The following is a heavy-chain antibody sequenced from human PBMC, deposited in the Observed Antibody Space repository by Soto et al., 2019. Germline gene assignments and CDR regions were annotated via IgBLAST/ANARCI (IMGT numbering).Heavy chain of an antibody. CDR1: GFTFSSFA. Sequence: EVQLLESGGGLVQPGGSLRLSCAASGFTFSSFAMSWVRQAPGKGLEWVSAIGSRGDSTYYADSVKGRFTISRDNSKNPLYLQMNSLGAEDTAVYYCAKDLIYGYNSGRPFDSWGQGTLVTVSS. CDR3: AKDLIYGYNSGRPFDS. CDR2: IGSRGDST. V-gene: IGHV3-23*01. J-gene: IGHJ4*02. D-gene: IGHD6-19*01.